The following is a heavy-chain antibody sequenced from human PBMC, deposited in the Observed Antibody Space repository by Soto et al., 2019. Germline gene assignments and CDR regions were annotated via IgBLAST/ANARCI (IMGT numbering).Heavy chain of an antibody. CDR2: ISAYNGNT. V-gene: IGHV1-18*01. Sequence: ASVKVSCKASGYTFTSYGISWVRQAPGQGLEWIGWISAYNGNTNYAQKLQGRVTMTTDTSTSTAYMELRSLRSGDTAVYYCVRDPDYDFWSANNWFDPWGQGTLVTVSS. CDR1: GYTFTSYG. J-gene: IGHJ5*02. D-gene: IGHD3-3*01. CDR3: VRDPDYDFWSANNWFDP.